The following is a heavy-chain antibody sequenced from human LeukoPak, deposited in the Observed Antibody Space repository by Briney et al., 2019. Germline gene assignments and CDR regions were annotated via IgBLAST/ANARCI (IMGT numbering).Heavy chain of an antibody. D-gene: IGHD3-22*01. J-gene: IGHJ6*02. CDR2: ISAYNGNT. V-gene: IGHV1-18*01. Sequence: ASVRVSSMASGYTFTIYGISWVRQAPGQGLEWMGWISAYNGNTHYAQKLQGGVTMTTDTSTSTAYMELRSLRSDDTAVYYCARDLRITMIVVVSYYGMDVWGQGTTVTVSS. CDR1: GYTFTIYG. CDR3: ARDLRITMIVVVSYYGMDV.